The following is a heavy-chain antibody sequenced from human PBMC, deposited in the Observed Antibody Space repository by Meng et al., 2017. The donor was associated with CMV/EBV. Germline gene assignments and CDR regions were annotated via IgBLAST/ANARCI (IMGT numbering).Heavy chain of an antibody. J-gene: IGHJ4*02. Sequence: GESLKISCAASGLTFSSYAMSWVRQAPGKGLEWVSAISGSGGSTYYADSVKGRFTISRDNSKNTLYLQMNSLRAEDTAVYYCAKEYSSSLGIDYWGQGTLVT. D-gene: IGHD6-6*01. CDR1: GLTFSSYA. V-gene: IGHV3-23*01. CDR3: AKEYSSSLGIDY. CDR2: ISGSGGST.